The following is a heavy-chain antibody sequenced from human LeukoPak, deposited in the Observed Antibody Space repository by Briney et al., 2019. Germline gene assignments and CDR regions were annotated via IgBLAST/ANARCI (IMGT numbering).Heavy chain of an antibody. CDR1: GGSFSGYY. CDR2: INHSGST. CDR3: ARSRIVGAQDAFDI. Sequence: PSETLSLTCAVYGGSFSGYYWSWIRQPPGKGLEWIGEINHSGSTNYNPSLKSRVTISVDTSKNQFSLKLSSVTAADTAVYYCARSRIVGAQDAFDIWGQGTMVTVSS. V-gene: IGHV4-34*01. D-gene: IGHD1-26*01. J-gene: IGHJ3*02.